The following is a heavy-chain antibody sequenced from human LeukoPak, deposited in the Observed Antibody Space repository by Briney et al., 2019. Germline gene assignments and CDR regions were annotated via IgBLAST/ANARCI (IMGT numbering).Heavy chain of an antibody. J-gene: IGHJ4*02. Sequence: GGSLRLSCAASGFTFTNYDMHWVRQATGKGLEWVSSIGTAGDTYYLGSVKGRFTISRENAKNSLFLQMDSLRAGDTAIYYCAKDGRVSIAARPLDYWGQGTLVTVSS. CDR3: AKDGRVSIAARPLDY. CDR1: GFTFTNYD. V-gene: IGHV3-13*04. D-gene: IGHD6-6*01. CDR2: IGTAGDT.